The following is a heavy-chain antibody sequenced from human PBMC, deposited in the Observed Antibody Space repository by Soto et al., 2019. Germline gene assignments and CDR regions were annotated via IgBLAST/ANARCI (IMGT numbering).Heavy chain of an antibody. CDR3: ARVGYSSGALDY. CDR1: GFTFSSYA. D-gene: IGHD6-19*01. Sequence: PGGSLRLSCAASGFTFSSYAMHWVRQAPGKGLEWVAVISYDGSNKYYADSVKGRFTISRDNSKNTLYLQMNSLRAEDTAVYYCARVGYSSGALDYWGQGTLVTVSS. V-gene: IGHV3-30-3*01. CDR2: ISYDGSNK. J-gene: IGHJ4*02.